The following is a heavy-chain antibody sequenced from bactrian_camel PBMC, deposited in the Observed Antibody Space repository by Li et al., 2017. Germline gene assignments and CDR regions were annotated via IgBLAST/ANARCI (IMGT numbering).Heavy chain of an antibody. CDR3: ANAGPDDPSHSDEHDVPFRY. D-gene: IGHD1*01. V-gene: IGHV3S1*01. CDR1: GFTYSRKC. CDR2: FSTSISFGGSPT. J-gene: IGHJ6*01. Sequence: VQLVESGGGSVQAGGSLRLSCAASGFTYSRKCMAWFRQAPGKAREGVAAFSTSISFGGSPTHYADSVKGRFTIARDNAKNTLYLQLNNLKTEDTARYYCANAGPDDPSHSDEHDVPFRYWGQGTQVTVS.